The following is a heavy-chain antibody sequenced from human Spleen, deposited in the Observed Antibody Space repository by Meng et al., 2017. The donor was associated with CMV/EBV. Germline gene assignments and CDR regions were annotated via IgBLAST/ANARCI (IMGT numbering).Heavy chain of an antibody. CDR2: IRYDGSNK. V-gene: IGHV3-30*02. Sequence: GGSLRLSCTASGFTFNTYAMHWVRQAPGKGLEWVSFIRYDGSNKFYADSVRGRFTISRDNSKNTLYLQMNSLRAEDTAVYYCAKDRARYCSSTSCHLVDYWGQGTLVTVSS. D-gene: IGHD2-2*01. CDR3: AKDRARYCSSTSCHLVDY. CDR1: GFTFNTYA. J-gene: IGHJ4*02.